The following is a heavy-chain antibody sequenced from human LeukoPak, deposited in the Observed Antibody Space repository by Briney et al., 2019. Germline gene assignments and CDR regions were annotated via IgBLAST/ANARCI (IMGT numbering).Heavy chain of an antibody. Sequence: PSETLSLTCTVSGGSISSYYWSWIRQPPGKGLEWIGEINHSGSTNYNPSLKSRVTISVDTSKNQFSLKLSSVTAADTAVYYCARGGARGGSYFRPRYFDYWGQGTLVTVSS. D-gene: IGHD1-26*01. J-gene: IGHJ4*02. CDR3: ARGGARGGSYFRPRYFDY. CDR2: INHSGST. V-gene: IGHV4-34*01. CDR1: GGSISSYY.